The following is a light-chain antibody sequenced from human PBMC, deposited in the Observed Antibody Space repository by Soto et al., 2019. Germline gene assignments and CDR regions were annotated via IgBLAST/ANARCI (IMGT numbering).Light chain of an antibody. CDR1: SSDVGGYNY. Sequence: QSALTQPASVSGSPGQSITISCTGTSSDVGGYNYVSWYQQHPGKAPKLMIYDVSNRPSGVSNRFSGSKSGNTASLTISGLPAEDEGDYYCSSYTSSNPVVFGGGTKLNVL. V-gene: IGLV2-14*03. CDR3: SSYTSSNPVV. J-gene: IGLJ3*02. CDR2: DVS.